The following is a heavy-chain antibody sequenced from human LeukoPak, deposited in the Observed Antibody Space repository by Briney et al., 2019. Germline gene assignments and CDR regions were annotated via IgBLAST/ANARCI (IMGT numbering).Heavy chain of an antibody. D-gene: IGHD1-26*01. J-gene: IGHJ5*02. CDR3: ATGLDSYSGLP. Sequence: ASVTVSCKVSGYTLTELSMHWVRQAPGKGLEWMGGFDPEDGETIYAQKFQGGVTMTEDTSTDTAYMELSSLRSEDTAVYYCATGLDSYSGLPWGQGTLVTVSS. V-gene: IGHV1-24*01. CDR2: FDPEDGET. CDR1: GYTLTELS.